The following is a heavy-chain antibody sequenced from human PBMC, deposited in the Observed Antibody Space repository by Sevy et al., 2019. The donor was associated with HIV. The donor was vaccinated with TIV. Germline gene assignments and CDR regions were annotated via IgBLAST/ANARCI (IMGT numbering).Heavy chain of an antibody. Sequence: SETLSLTCTVSGAAISSGGYYWTWIRQHPGKGLEWIGNIYHSGSRFYNPSLKGRVVMSVVTSKNQFSLNLTSLTAADTAVYYCARVPVGSSPYYYAIDVWGQGTSVTVSS. CDR3: ARVPVGSSPYYYAIDV. V-gene: IGHV4-31*03. D-gene: IGHD6-6*01. J-gene: IGHJ6*02. CDR2: IYHSGSR. CDR1: GAAISSGGYY.